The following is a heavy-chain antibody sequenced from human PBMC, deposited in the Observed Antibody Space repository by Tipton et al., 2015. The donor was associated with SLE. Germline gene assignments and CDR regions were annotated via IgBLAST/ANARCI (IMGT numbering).Heavy chain of an antibody. V-gene: IGHV3-74*01. CDR3: ARGHYGMDV. Sequence: SLRLSCAASGFTFSTYWMHWVRQVPGKGLVWVSNINSDGSKIYYADSVKGRFTISRGNAKNSVTLQMNGLRPEDTAVYYCARGHYGMDVWGQGATVTVSS. CDR2: INSDGSKI. J-gene: IGHJ6*02. CDR1: GFTFSTYW.